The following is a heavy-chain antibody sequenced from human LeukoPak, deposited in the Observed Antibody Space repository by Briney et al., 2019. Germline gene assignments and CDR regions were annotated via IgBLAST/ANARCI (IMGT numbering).Heavy chain of an antibody. J-gene: IGHJ6*02. CDR3: ARILTGYGSSYYYYGMDV. CDR2: IYYSGST. V-gene: IGHV4-59*08. D-gene: IGHD3-9*01. Sequence: SENLSLTCTVSGGSISSYYWSWIRQPPGKGLEWIGYIYYSGSTNYNPSLKSRVTISVDTSKNQFSLKLSSVTAADTAVYYCARILTGYGSSYYYYGMDVWGQGTTVTVSS. CDR1: GGSISSYY.